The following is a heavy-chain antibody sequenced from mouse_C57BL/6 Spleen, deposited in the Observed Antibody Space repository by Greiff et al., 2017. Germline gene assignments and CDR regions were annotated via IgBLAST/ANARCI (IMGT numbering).Heavy chain of an antibody. D-gene: IGHD2-13*01. CDR1: GYAFSSSW. Sequence: QVQLQQSGPELVKPGASVKISCKASGYAFSSSWMNWVKQRPGKGREWIGRIYPGDGDTNYNGKFKGKATLTADKSSSTAYMQLSSLTSEASAVYICARGGTRTRYFDYWGQGTTLTVSA. J-gene: IGHJ2*01. V-gene: IGHV1-82*01. CDR2: IYPGDGDT. CDR3: ARGGTRTRYFDY.